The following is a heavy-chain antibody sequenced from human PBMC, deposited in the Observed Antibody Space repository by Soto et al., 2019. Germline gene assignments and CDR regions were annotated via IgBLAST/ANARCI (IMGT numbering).Heavy chain of an antibody. J-gene: IGHJ4*02. CDR3: ARGRGSGSYYGI. V-gene: IGHV1-46*01. Sequence: GASVKVSCKASGNTITTFYMHWVRQAPGQGLEWVGVINPTGNTAAYALRFQGRITMTRDTSTSTVYMEVSSLEAEDTAVYYCARGRGSGSYYGIWGQGTLVTVSS. CDR2: INPTGNTA. CDR1: GNTITTFY. D-gene: IGHD3-10*01.